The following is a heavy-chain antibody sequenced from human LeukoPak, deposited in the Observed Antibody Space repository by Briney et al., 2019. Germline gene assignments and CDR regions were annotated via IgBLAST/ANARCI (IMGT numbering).Heavy chain of an antibody. CDR2: ISGSGGST. J-gene: IGHJ4*02. V-gene: IGHV3-23*01. Sequence: GGSLRLSCAASGFTFSSYAMSWVRQAPGKGLEWVSAISGSGGSTYYADSVKGRFTISRDNSKNTLYLQMNSLRAEDTAVYYCAKDWGRYDYVWGSYRPYYFDYWGQGTLVTVSS. D-gene: IGHD3-16*02. CDR1: GFTFSSYA. CDR3: AKDWGRYDYVWGSYRPYYFDY.